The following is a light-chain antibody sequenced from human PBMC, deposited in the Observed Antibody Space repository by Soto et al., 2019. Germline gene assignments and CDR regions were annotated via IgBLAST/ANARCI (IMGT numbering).Light chain of an antibody. J-gene: IGKJ5*01. Sequence: DIQLTQSPSFLSACVGDRVTITCRASQGISNYLAWYQQKPGKAPKLLIYAASTLESGVPSRFSGSGSGTEFTLTINSLQPEDFATYYCQQLNSYLSITFGQGTRLEI. CDR3: QQLNSYLSIT. V-gene: IGKV1-9*01. CDR2: AAS. CDR1: QGISNY.